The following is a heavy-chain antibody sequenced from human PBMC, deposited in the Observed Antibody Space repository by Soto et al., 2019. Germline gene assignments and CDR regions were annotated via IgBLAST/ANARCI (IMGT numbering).Heavy chain of an antibody. J-gene: IGHJ4*02. Sequence: QVHLVQSGAEVKKPGASVKVSCKASGYTFTSYGITWVRQAPGQGLEWMGWISAHNGNTDYAQKLQDRVIVTRDTSTSTSDMELRRLRSDDTSVYYCARGRYGDYWGQGALFTVSS. CDR2: ISAHNGNT. CDR1: GYTFTSYG. V-gene: IGHV1-18*01. CDR3: ARGRYGDY. D-gene: IGHD1-1*01.